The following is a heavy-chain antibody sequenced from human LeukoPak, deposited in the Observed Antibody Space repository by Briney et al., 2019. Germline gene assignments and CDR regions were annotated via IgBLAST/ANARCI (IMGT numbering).Heavy chain of an antibody. CDR1: GFTFSSYW. V-gene: IGHV3-7*01. CDR3: AREAARPDY. J-gene: IGHJ4*02. Sequence: PGGSLRLSCAASGFTFSSYWMSWVRQAPGKGLEWVANIKQEGSEKYYVDSVKGRFTISRDNAENSLYLQMNSLRVGDTAVYYCAREAARPDYWGQGTLVTVSS. CDR2: IKQEGSEK. D-gene: IGHD6-6*01.